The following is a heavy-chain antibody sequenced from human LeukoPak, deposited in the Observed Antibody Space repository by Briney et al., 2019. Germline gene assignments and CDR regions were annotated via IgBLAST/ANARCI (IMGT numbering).Heavy chain of an antibody. CDR3: ARGRPPPGFYCSSTSCRRVSYYYMDV. Sequence: SETLSLTCAVYGGSFSGYYWSWIRQPPGKGLEWIGEINHSGSTNYNPPLKSRVTISVDTSKNQFSLKLSSVTAADTAVCYCARGRPPPGFYCSSTSCRRVSYYYMDVWGKGTTVTVSS. V-gene: IGHV4-34*01. D-gene: IGHD2-2*01. CDR2: INHSGST. J-gene: IGHJ6*03. CDR1: GGSFSGYY.